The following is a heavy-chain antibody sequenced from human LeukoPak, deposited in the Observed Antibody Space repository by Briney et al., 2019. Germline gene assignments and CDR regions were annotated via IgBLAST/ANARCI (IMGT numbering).Heavy chain of an antibody. J-gene: IGHJ4*02. CDR1: GFTFSSYW. CDR2: IKQDGSEN. Sequence: GGSLRLSCAASGFTFSSYWMSWVRQAPGKGLEWVANIKQDGSENYYVDSVKGRFTISRDNAKSSLYLQMNSLRVEDTAVYYCAKDRGLVALFGALVDYWGQGTLVTVSS. D-gene: IGHD3-16*01. CDR3: AKDRGLVALFGALVDY. V-gene: IGHV3-7*04.